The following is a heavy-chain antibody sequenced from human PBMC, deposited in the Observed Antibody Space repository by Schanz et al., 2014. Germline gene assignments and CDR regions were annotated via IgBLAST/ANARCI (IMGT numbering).Heavy chain of an antibody. CDR3: ARQILIGAFDI. D-gene: IGHD3-9*01. J-gene: IGHJ3*02. V-gene: IGHV4-59*08. CDR1: GGSMSSYY. CDR2: IYYSGST. Sequence: QVQLQETGPGLVKPSETLSLTCTVSGGSMSSYYWTWIRQPPGKGLEWIGYIYYSGSTNYNPSLRSRVTISVDTPKTQFSLKLSSVTAADTAVYYCARQILIGAFDIWGQGTMVTVSS.